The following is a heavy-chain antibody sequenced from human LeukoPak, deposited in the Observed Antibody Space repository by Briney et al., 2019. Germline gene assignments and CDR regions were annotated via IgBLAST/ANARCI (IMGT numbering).Heavy chain of an antibody. CDR1: GFTFSSYW. J-gene: IGHJ4*02. CDR2: ISDGGSTT. CDR3: SRSAYYDGSGNYYDY. D-gene: IGHD3-22*01. V-gene: IGHV3-74*01. Sequence: GSLRPSCAASGFTFSSYWMHWVRQAPGKGLVWVSRISDGGSTTTYADSVKGRFTISRDNAKNTLYLQMNGLRAEDTAVYYCSRSAYYDGSGNYYDYWGQGTLVTVSS.